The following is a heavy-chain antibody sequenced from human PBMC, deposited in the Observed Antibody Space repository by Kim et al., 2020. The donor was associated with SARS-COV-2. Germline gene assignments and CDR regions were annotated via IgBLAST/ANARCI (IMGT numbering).Heavy chain of an antibody. CDR3: AKSGYSGSYYTASFDS. J-gene: IGHJ4*02. V-gene: IGHV3-9*01. Sequence: SVRGRFTISRESAKNSLYLQMSSLRAEDTAFYFCAKSGYSGSYYTASFDSWGQGTLVTVSA. D-gene: IGHD1-26*01.